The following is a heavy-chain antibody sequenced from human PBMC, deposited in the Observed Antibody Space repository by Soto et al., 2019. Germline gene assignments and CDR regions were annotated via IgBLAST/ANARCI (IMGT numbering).Heavy chain of an antibody. D-gene: IGHD3-3*01. J-gene: IGHJ6*01. V-gene: IGHV1-3*01. CDR2: INAGNGNT. CDR3: ARDPYYDFLCGSSGPYVDYDGMDV. CDR1: GYTFTSYA. Sequence: ASVKVSCKASGYTFTSYAMHWVRQAPGQRLGWMGWINAGNGNTKYSQKFQGRVTITRDTSASTAYMELSSLRSEDTAVYYCARDPYYDFLCGSSGPYVDYDGMDVWGRGSTVTFAS.